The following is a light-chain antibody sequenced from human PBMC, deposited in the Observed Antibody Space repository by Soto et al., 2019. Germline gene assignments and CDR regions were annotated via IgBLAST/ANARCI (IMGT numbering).Light chain of an antibody. Sequence: VVLTQSTVTLSLSPGELATLSWRSIDRVSSVYLAWYQQIPGHAPRLLICGTSIRATGIPDRFSGSWSGTDFTLTITRLEPEDFAVYYCQRFGTSPPWTFGQGTKVDI. CDR1: DRVSSVY. V-gene: IGKV3-20*01. CDR2: GTS. CDR3: QRFGTSPPWT. J-gene: IGKJ1*01.